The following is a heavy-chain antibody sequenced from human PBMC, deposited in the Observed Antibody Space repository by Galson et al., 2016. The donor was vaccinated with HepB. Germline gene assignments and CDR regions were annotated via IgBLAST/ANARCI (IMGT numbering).Heavy chain of an antibody. CDR3: ARGDWNPDY. D-gene: IGHD1-1*01. Sequence: SVKVSCKASGYSFTDYFIYWVRQAPGQGLEWVGWINPNTGGTNYAQSFQGRVTMTRDTSISTGYMELSRLRSDDTAMYYCARGDWNPDYWGQGTQVTVSS. CDR2: INPNTGGT. V-gene: IGHV1-2*02. CDR1: GYSFTDYF. J-gene: IGHJ4*02.